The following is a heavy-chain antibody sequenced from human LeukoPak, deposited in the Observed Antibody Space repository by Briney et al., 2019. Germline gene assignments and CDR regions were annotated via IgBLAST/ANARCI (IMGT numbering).Heavy chain of an antibody. CDR2: ISGSHSGT. J-gene: IGHJ3*02. V-gene: IGHV3-23*01. CDR3: ARDTIHARDDAFDI. Sequence: GGSLRLSCAASGFAFSRYGMSWVRQAPGKGLEWVSGISGSHSGTYYADSVKGRFTVSRDNSKNTLYLQMNGLRAEDTAVYYCARDTIHARDDAFDIWGQGTMVTVSS. CDR1: GFAFSRYG. D-gene: IGHD2-21*01.